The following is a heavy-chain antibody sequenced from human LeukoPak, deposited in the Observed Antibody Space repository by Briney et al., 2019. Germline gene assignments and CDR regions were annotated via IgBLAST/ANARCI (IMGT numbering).Heavy chain of an antibody. CDR3: ARQAVCSSTSCYTGSYWFDP. Sequence: SQTLSLTCAVSGGSISGGGYSWSWIRQPPGKGLEWIGYIYHSGSTYYNPSLKSRVTISVDRSKNQFSLKLSSVTAADTAVYYCARQAVCSSTSCYTGSYWFDPWGQGTLVTVSS. CDR1: GGSISGGGYS. V-gene: IGHV4-30-2*01. J-gene: IGHJ5*02. CDR2: IYHSGST. D-gene: IGHD2-2*02.